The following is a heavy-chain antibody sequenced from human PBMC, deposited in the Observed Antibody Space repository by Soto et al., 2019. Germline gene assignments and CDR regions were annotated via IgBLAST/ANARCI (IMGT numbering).Heavy chain of an antibody. Sequence: SVKVSCKASGGTFSSYAISWVRQAPGQGLEWMGGIIPIFGTANYAQKFQGRVTITADKSTSTAYMELSSLRSEDTAVYYCARDGSHPLSYSSSWQSGYYFDYWGEGTLVTVSS. J-gene: IGHJ4*02. CDR2: IIPIFGTA. D-gene: IGHD6-13*01. V-gene: IGHV1-69*06. CDR1: GGTFSSYA. CDR3: ARDGSHPLSYSSSWQSGYYFDY.